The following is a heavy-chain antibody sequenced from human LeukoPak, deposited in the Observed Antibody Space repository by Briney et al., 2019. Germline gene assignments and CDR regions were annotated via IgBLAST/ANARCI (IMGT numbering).Heavy chain of an antibody. J-gene: IGHJ6*02. V-gene: IGHV3-21*01. CDR1: GFTFSGSA. CDR2: IGNSGDKT. CDR3: ASEDSYYYGMDV. Sequence: PGGSLRLSCAASGFTFSGSAIHWVRQASGKGLEWVSAIGNSGDKTYYADSVKGRFTISRDNAKNSLYLQINSLRAEDTAVYYCASEDSYYYGMDVWGQGTTVTVSS.